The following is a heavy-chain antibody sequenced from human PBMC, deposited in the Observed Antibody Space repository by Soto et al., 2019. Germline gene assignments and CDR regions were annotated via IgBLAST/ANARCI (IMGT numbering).Heavy chain of an antibody. D-gene: IGHD2-2*01. Sequence: GAPVKASCKASGGTFSSYAISWVRQAPGQGHEWMGGIIPIFGTANYAQKFQGRVTITADESTSTAYMELSSLRSEDTAVYYCARNVVVVPAATFYYYGMDVWGQGTTVTVSS. CDR1: GGTFSSYA. CDR2: IIPIFGTA. V-gene: IGHV1-69*01. J-gene: IGHJ6*02. CDR3: ARNVVVVPAATFYYYGMDV.